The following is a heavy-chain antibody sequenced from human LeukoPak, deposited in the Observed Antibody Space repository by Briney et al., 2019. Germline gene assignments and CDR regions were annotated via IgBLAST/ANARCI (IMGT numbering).Heavy chain of an antibody. D-gene: IGHD3-3*01. CDR3: ARVFGVDQDAFDI. J-gene: IGHJ3*02. CDR1: GFTFSSYA. V-gene: IGHV3-21*01. CDR2: ISGNALNT. Sequence: PGGSLRLSCAASGFTFSSYAMTWVRQAPGKGLEWVSGISGNALNTYYADSVKGRFTISRDNAKNSLYLQMNSLRAEDTAVYYCARVFGVDQDAFDIWGQGTMVTVSS.